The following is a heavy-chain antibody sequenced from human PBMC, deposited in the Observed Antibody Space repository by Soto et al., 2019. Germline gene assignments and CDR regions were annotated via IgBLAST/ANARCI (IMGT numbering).Heavy chain of an antibody. D-gene: IGHD1-7*01. J-gene: IGHJ5*02. V-gene: IGHV1-2*02. CDR1: GYTFTGYY. CDR2: INPNSGGT. CDR3: ARASGITGTRGFDP. Sequence: QVQLVQSGAEVKKPGASVKVSCKASGYTFTGYYMHWVRQAPGQGLEWMGWINPNSGGTNYAQKWQGGGTMTRDTASSTAYMELSRLRSDDTAVYYCARASGITGTRGFDPWGQGTLVTVSS.